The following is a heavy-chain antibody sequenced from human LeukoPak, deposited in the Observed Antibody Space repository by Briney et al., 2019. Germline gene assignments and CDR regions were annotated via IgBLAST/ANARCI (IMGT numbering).Heavy chain of an antibody. D-gene: IGHD3-9*01. Sequence: GGSLRLSCAASGFTVRSNYMSWVRQAPGKGLEWVSVIYSGGSTYYADSVKGRFTISRDNSKNTLYLQMNSLRAEDTAVYYCARDWYYDTPLDIWGQGTMVTVSS. V-gene: IGHV3-66*01. CDR3: ARDWYYDTPLDI. J-gene: IGHJ3*02. CDR2: IYSGGST. CDR1: GFTVRSNY.